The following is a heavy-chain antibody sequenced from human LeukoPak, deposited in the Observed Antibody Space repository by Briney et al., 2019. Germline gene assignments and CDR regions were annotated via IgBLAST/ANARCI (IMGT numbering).Heavy chain of an antibody. J-gene: IGHJ4*02. Sequence: GGSLRLSCAASGFTFSSYIMNWVRQAPGKGLEWVSVMSADSATTFYADSVKDRFTISRDNAKNTVFLQMSSLRAEDTALYYCARKSASGNYPLDYWGQGTLVTVSS. D-gene: IGHD3-10*01. CDR3: ARKSASGNYPLDY. CDR1: GFTFSSYI. CDR2: MSADSATT. V-gene: IGHV3-23*01.